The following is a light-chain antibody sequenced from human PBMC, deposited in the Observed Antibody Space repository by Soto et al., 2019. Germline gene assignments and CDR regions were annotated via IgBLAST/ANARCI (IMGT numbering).Light chain of an antibody. J-gene: IGKJ2*01. V-gene: IGKV3-20*01. CDR1: QSVSSSY. CDR2: GAS. CDR3: QQYCSSPYT. Sequence: EIVLTQSPGTLSLSPGERATLSCRASQSVSSSYLACYQQKPGQAPSLLIYGASSTAAGIPDRFSGSGSGRDFTLTISRLEPEDFAVYYCQQYCSSPYTFGQGTKLEIK.